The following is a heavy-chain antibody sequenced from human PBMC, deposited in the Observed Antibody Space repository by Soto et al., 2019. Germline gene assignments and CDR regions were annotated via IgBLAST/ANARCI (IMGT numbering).Heavy chain of an antibody. Sequence: GSLRLSCAASGFTFSSYSMNWVRQAPGKGLEWVSYISSSSSTIYYADSVKGRFTISRDNAKNSLYLQMNSLRAEDTAVYYCASVGYSYGFYGWFDPWGQGTLVTVSS. CDR1: GFTFSSYS. J-gene: IGHJ5*02. CDR2: ISSSSSTI. CDR3: ASVGYSYGFYGWFDP. D-gene: IGHD5-18*01. V-gene: IGHV3-48*01.